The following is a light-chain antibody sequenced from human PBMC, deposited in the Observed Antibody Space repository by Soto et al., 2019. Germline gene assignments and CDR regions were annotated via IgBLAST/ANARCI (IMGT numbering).Light chain of an antibody. J-gene: IGLJ2*01. CDR2: EVI. CDR1: SSDVGTYNY. V-gene: IGLV2-14*01. CDR3: SSYTNGNTAVV. Sequence: QSALAQPASVSGSPGQSITISCTGSSSDVGTYNYVSWYQQHPGKAPKLMIFEVINRPSGISNRFSGSKSGNTASLTISGLQSEDEAVYYCSSYTNGNTAVVFGGGTKLTVL.